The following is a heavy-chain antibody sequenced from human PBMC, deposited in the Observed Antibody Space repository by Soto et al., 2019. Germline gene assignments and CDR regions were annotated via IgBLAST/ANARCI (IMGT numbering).Heavy chain of an antibody. CDR1: GFPFSSYA. Sequence: GGSLRLSCAASGFPFSSYAMSWVRQAPGKGLEWVSAISGSGGSTYYADSVKGRFTISRDNSKNTLYLQMNSLRAEDTAVYYCAKAPTYYDILTGYYLYYFDYWGQGTLVTVSS. D-gene: IGHD3-9*01. J-gene: IGHJ4*02. CDR3: AKAPTYYDILTGYYLYYFDY. V-gene: IGHV3-23*01. CDR2: ISGSGGST.